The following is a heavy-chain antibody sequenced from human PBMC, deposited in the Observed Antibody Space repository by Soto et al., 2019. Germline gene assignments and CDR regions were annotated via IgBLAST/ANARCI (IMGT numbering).Heavy chain of an antibody. CDR1: GDSFTDYH. V-gene: IGHV1-2*04. J-gene: IGHJ6*02. D-gene: IGHD2-8*01. Sequence: QVQLVQSGAEVKKPGASVRVSCKASGDSFTDYHIHWVRQAPGQGLEWLGRINPTSGGTSTAQKFQGWVTMTMDRSISTVYMELTRLRSDDTAVYFCARGHSTDCSNGVCSFFYNHEMDVWGQGTTVTVSS. CDR2: INPTSGGT. CDR3: ARGHSTDCSNGVCSFFYNHEMDV.